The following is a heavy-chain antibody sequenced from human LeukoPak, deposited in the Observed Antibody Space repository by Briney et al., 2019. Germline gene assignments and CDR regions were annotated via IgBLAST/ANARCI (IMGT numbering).Heavy chain of an antibody. J-gene: IGHJ3*02. Sequence: PGGSLRLSCAASGFTFSSYSMNWVRQAPGKGLEWVSSISSSGSYIYYADSVKGRFTISRDNAKNSLYLQMNSLRAEDTAVYYCAKDRGTSSGRYIEVAFDIWGQGTMVTVSS. CDR2: ISSSGSYI. D-gene: IGHD5-12*01. CDR3: AKDRGTSSGRYIEVAFDI. CDR1: GFTFSSYS. V-gene: IGHV3-21*01.